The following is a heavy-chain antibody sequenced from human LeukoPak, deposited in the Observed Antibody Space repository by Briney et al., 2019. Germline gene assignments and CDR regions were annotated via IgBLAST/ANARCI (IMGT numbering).Heavy chain of an antibody. CDR3: ARDFRGYYESSGYYFAYYHGMDV. CDR2: INAGNGNT. CDR1: GYTFTSNA. V-gene: IGHV1-3*01. Sequence: GASVKVSCKDSGYTFTSNAIYWVRQAPGQRLEWMGWINAGNGNTKFSQKLQDRVTITRDTSASTAYMELSSLRSEDTAVYYCARDFRGYYESSGYYFAYYHGMDVWGQGTTVTVSS. J-gene: IGHJ6*02. D-gene: IGHD3-22*01.